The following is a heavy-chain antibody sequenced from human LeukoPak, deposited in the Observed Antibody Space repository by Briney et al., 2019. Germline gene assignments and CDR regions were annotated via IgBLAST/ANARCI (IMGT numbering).Heavy chain of an antibody. CDR2: ISYDGSNK. CDR1: GFTFSSYG. J-gene: IGHJ4*02. V-gene: IGHV3-30*18. CDR3: AKGSSLGDY. Sequence: GRSLRLSCAASGFTFSSYGMHWVRQAPGKGLEWVAVISYDGSNKYYVDSVKGRFTISRDNSKNTLYLQMNSLRAEDTAVYYCAKGSSLGDYWGQGTLVTVSS. D-gene: IGHD5/OR15-5a*01.